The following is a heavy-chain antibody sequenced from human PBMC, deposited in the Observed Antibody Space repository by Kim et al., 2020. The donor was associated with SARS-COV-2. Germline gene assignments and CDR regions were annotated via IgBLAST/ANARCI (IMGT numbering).Heavy chain of an antibody. V-gene: IGHV4-34*01. D-gene: IGHD2-2*01. CDR1: GGSFSGYY. Sequence: SETLSLTCAVYGGSFSGYYWSWIRQPPGKGLEWIGEINHSGSTNYNPSLKSRVTISVDTSKNQFSLKLSSVTAADTAVYYFARAKPKSYIVVVPNYYYGMDVWGQGTTVTVSS. CDR3: ARAKPKSYIVVVPNYYYGMDV. CDR2: INHSGST. J-gene: IGHJ6*02.